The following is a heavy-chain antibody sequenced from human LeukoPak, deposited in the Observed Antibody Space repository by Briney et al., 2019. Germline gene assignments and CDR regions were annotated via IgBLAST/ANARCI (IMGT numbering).Heavy chain of an antibody. CDR3: ARGGDSWSGYSYGMDV. D-gene: IGHD3-3*01. J-gene: IGHJ6*02. CDR1: GFTFSSSA. Sequence: GGSLRLSCAASGFTFSSSAMSWVRQAPGKGLEWVAAISYDGRNEYYADSVKGRFTISRDISKNTVYLQMNSLRPEDTAVYYCARGGDSWSGYSYGMDVWGQGTTVTVSS. V-gene: IGHV3-30*01. CDR2: ISYDGRNE.